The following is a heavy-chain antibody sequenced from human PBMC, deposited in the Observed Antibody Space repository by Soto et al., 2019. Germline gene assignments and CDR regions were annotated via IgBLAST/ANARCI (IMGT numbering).Heavy chain of an antibody. J-gene: IGHJ5*02. CDR3: ARDNSSSWYGQTNWFDP. D-gene: IGHD6-13*01. Sequence: QVQLVESGGGVVQPGRSLRLSCAASGFTFSSYGMHWVRQAPGKGLEWVAVIWYDGSNKYYADSVKGRFTNSRDNSKNTLYLQMNRLRAEDTAVYYCARDNSSSWYGQTNWFDPWGQGTLVTVSS. V-gene: IGHV3-33*01. CDR2: IWYDGSNK. CDR1: GFTFSSYG.